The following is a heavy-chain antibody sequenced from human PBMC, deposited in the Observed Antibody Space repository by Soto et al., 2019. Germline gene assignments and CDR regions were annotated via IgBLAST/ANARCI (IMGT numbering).Heavy chain of an antibody. Sequence: GGSLRLSCEASGFTFSSYWMSWVRQAPGKGLEWVANIKQDGSEKYYVDSVKGRFTISRDNAKNSLYLQMNSLRAEDTAVYYCARGDGSGWYFDAFDIWGQGTMVTVSS. CDR2: IKQDGSEK. J-gene: IGHJ3*02. CDR1: GFTFSSYW. V-gene: IGHV3-7*03. CDR3: ARGDGSGWYFDAFDI. D-gene: IGHD6-19*01.